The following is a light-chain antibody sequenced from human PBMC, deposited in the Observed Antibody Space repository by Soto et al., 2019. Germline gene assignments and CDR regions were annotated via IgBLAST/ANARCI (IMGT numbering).Light chain of an antibody. CDR3: QQRSYRPT. J-gene: IGKJ5*01. CDR2: GAS. CDR1: QSVSSSY. V-gene: IGKV3D-20*02. Sequence: EIVLTQSPDTLSLSPGERSTLSCRASQSVSSSYLAWYKQKPGQAPRLLIYGASSRATGIPARLSGSGSGTEFTLTISSLEPEDFAVYYCQQRSYRPTFGHGTRLEIK.